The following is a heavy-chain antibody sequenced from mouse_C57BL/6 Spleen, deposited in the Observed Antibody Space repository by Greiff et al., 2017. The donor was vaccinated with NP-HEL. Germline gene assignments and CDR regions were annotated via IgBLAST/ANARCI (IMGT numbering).Heavy chain of an antibody. CDR3: ARSTGTYLEV. CDR1: GYTFTDYN. CDR2: INPNNGGT. V-gene: IGHV1-18*01. J-gene: IGHJ1*03. D-gene: IGHD2-14*01. Sequence: VQLQQSGPELVKPGASVKIPCKASGYTFTDYNMDWVKQSHGKSLEWIGDINPNNGGTIYNQKFKGKSTLTVDKSSSTAYMHLRSLTSEDTAVYYGARSTGTYLEVWGTGTTVTVAS.